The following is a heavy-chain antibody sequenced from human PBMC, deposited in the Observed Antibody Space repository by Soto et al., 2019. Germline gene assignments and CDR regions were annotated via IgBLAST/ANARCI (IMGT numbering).Heavy chain of an antibody. Sequence: SETLSLTCTVSGVSIGSGGYYWSWIRQHPGKGLEWIGYIYYSGSTYYNPSLKSRVTTSVDTSKNQFSLKLSSVTAADTAVYYCARDFRDSSGFKYFDYWGQGTLVTVSS. CDR1: GVSIGSGGYY. CDR2: IYYSGST. D-gene: IGHD3-22*01. V-gene: IGHV4-31*03. CDR3: ARDFRDSSGFKYFDY. J-gene: IGHJ4*02.